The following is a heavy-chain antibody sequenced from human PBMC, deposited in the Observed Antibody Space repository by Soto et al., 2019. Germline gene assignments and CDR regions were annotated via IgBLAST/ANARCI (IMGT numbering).Heavy chain of an antibody. CDR3: APTT. Sequence: QVQLVESGGGVVQPGGSLRLSCAASGFTFSNYAMHWVRQAPGKGLEWVAVISYDGTNKFYADSVKGRFTISRDNSKNTLYLQMNSLRAEDKAVYYCAPTTGGQGTLVTVSS. D-gene: IGHD1-1*01. J-gene: IGHJ4*02. CDR1: GFTFSNYA. CDR2: ISYDGTNK. V-gene: IGHV3-30-3*01.